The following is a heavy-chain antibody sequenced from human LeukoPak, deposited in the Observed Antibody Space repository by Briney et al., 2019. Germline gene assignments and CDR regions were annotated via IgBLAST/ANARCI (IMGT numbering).Heavy chain of an antibody. CDR3: ARNHIAVAGMSGSYNWFDP. J-gene: IGHJ5*02. V-gene: IGHV4-34*01. CDR2: INHSGST. Sequence: PSETLSLTCAVYGGSFSGYYWSWIRQPPGKGLEWIGEINHSGSTNYNPSLKSRVTISVDTSKNQFSLKLSSVTAADTAVYYCARNHIAVAGMSGSYNWFDPWGQGTLVTVSS. CDR1: GGSFSGYY. D-gene: IGHD6-19*01.